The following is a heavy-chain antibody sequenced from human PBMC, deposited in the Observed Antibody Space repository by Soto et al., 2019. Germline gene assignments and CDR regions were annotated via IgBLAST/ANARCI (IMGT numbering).Heavy chain of an antibody. D-gene: IGHD2-2*01. CDR3: ARVQTMGLIVVVPAGLDY. J-gene: IGHJ4*02. V-gene: IGHV3-53*01. CDR2: IYSGGST. Sequence: GGSLRLSCAASGFTVSSNYMSWVRQALGKGLEWVSVIYSGGSTYYADSVKGRFTISRDNSKNTLYLQMNSLRAEDTAVYYCARVQTMGLIVVVPAGLDYWGQGTLVTVSS. CDR1: GFTVSSNY.